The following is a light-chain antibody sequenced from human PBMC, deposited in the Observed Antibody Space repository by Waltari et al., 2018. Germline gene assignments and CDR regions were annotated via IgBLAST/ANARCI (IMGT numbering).Light chain of an antibody. CDR3: CSYAGGSAPYV. CDR1: SSDVGSYNL. Sequence: QSALTQPSSVSGSPGQSITISCTGTSSDVGSYNLFSWFQQHPGKAPKLMIYEGSKRPLGVSNRFSGSKSGNTASLTISGLQAEDEADYYCCSYAGGSAPYVFGTGTKVTVL. V-gene: IGLV2-23*01. J-gene: IGLJ1*01. CDR2: EGS.